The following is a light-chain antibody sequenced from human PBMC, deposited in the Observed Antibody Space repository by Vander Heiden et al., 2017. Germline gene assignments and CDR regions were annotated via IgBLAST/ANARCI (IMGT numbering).Light chain of an antibody. CDR1: SSDVGGYNY. J-gene: IGLJ1*01. Sequence: QSALTQPASVSGSPGQSITISCTGTSSDVGGYNYVSWYQQHPGKAPKLMIYEVSNRPSGVSNRFSGSKSGNTASLTISGLQAEDEADYYCISYTSSNNYVFGTGTEVTVL. CDR3: ISYTSSNNYV. CDR2: EVS. V-gene: IGLV2-14*01.